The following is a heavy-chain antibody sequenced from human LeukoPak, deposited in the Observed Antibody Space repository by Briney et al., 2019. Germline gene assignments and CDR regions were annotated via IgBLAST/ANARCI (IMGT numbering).Heavy chain of an antibody. CDR3: ARPVLFDGYNAYFDC. V-gene: IGHV3-30-3*01. Sequence: GRSLRLSCAASGFTFSSYAMHWVRQAPGKGLEWVAVISYDGSNKYYADSVKGRFTISGDNSKNTLYLQMNSLRAEDTAVYYCARPVLFDGYNAYFDCWGQGTLVTVSS. CDR2: ISYDGSNK. CDR1: GFTFSSYA. J-gene: IGHJ4*02. D-gene: IGHD5-24*01.